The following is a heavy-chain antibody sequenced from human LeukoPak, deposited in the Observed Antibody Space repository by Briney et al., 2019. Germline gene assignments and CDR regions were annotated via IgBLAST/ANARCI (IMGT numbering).Heavy chain of an antibody. V-gene: IGHV3-20*01. Sequence: GGSLRLSCAASGFTFSSYDMSWVRQAPGKGLEWVSGINWNGGRTGYADSVKGRFTISRDNAKNSLYLQMNSLRAEDTALYLCARGRYSSTWANFDYWGQGTLVTVSS. D-gene: IGHD6-13*01. J-gene: IGHJ4*02. CDR1: GFTFSSYD. CDR3: ARGRYSSTWANFDY. CDR2: INWNGGRT.